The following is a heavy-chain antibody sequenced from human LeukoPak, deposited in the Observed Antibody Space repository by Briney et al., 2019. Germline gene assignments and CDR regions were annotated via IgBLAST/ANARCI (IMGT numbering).Heavy chain of an antibody. CDR2: ISSSSSTI. CDR1: GFTFSSYS. J-gene: IGHJ4*02. V-gene: IGHV3-48*04. Sequence: AGGSLRLSCAASGFTFSSYSMNWVRQAPGKGLEWVSYISSSSSTIYYADSVKGRFTISRDNAKNSLYLQMNSLRAEDTAVYYCARGGAAAARKRGVDYWGQGTLVTVSS. D-gene: IGHD6-13*01. CDR3: ARGGAAAARKRGVDY.